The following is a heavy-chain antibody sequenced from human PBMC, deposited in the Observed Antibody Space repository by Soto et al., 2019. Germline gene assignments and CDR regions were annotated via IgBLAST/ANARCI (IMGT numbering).Heavy chain of an antibody. D-gene: IGHD1-1*01. CDR3: TTSNLGVDF. CDR2: IKTKPDDGAI. CDR1: NFTVSTNY. V-gene: IGHV3-15*01. J-gene: IGHJ4*02. Sequence: GGSLRLSCAASNFTVSTNYLSWVRQAPGKGLEWVGRIKTKPDDGAIDYAAPVRGRFTISRDDSKNTLYLQMTSLTPDDTGVYYCTTSNLGVDFWGPGTLVTVSS.